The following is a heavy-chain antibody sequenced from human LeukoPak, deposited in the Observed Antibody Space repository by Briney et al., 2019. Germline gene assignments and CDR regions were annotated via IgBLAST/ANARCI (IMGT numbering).Heavy chain of an antibody. V-gene: IGHV1-69*13. CDR3: ARAPKSLTGGPNWFDP. CDR1: GGTFSSYA. J-gene: IGHJ5*02. CDR2: IIPIFGTA. Sequence: ASVKVSCKASGGTFSSYAISWVRQAPGQGLEWMGGIIPIFGTANYAQKFQGRVTITADESTSTAYMELSRLRSDDTAVYYCARAPKSLTGGPNWFDPWGQGTLVTVSS. D-gene: IGHD7-27*01.